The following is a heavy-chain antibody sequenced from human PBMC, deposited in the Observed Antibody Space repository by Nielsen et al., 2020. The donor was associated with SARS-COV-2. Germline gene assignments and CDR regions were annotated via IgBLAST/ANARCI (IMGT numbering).Heavy chain of an antibody. CDR2: IWYDGSNK. J-gene: IGHJ6*02. CDR1: GFTFSSYG. V-gene: IGHV3-33*01. CDR3: ASGSGGYYGMDV. Sequence: GESLKISCAASGFTFSSYGMHWVRQAPGKGLEWVAVIWYDGSNKYYADSVKGRFTISRDNSKNTLYLQMNSLRAEDTAVYYCASGSGGYYGMDVWGQGTTVTVSS. D-gene: IGHD1-26*01.